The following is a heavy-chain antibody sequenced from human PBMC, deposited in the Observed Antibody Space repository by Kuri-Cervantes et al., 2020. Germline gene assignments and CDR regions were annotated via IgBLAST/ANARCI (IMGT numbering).Heavy chain of an antibody. CDR3: ARDYGDYDGDYYYYGMDV. CDR2: ISSSSSTI. CDR1: GFTFSSYS. J-gene: IGHJ6*02. V-gene: IGHV3-48*02. Sequence: GESLKISCAASGFTFSSYSMNWVRQAPGKGLEWVSYISSSSSTIYYADSVKGRLTISRDNAKNSLYLQMNSLRDEDTAVYYCARDYGDYDGDYYYYGMDVWGQGTTVTVSS. D-gene: IGHD4-17*01.